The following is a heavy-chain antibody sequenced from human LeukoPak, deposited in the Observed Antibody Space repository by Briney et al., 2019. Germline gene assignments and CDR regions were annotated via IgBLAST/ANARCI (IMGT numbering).Heavy chain of an antibody. V-gene: IGHV3-9*03. CDR1: GFTFDDYG. D-gene: IGHD4-23*01. CDR2: ISWNSGSI. CDR3: AKASVAGAGGFDY. Sequence: GGSLRLSCAASGFTFDDYGMSWVRQAPGKGLEWVSGISWNSGSIGYADSVKGRFTISRDNAKNSLYLQMNSLRAEDMALYYCAKASVAGAGGFDYWGQGTLVTVSS. J-gene: IGHJ4*02.